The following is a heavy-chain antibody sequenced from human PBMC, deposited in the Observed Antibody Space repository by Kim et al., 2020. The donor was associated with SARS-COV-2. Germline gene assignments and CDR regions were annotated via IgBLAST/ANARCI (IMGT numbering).Heavy chain of an antibody. J-gene: IGHJ5*02. V-gene: IGHV4-59*01. CDR3: ARYEGGSGWSGGWFDP. Sequence: GLEWIGTVYYTGNTKYHASLKSRVTISADTSKNQFSLKMSPVTAADTAVYYCARYEGGSGWSGGWFDPWGQGTLVTVSS. D-gene: IGHD6-19*01. CDR2: VYYTGNT.